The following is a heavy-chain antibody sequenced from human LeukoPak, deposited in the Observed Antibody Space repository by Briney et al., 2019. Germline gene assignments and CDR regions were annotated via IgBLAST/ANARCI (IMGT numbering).Heavy chain of an antibody. CDR1: GYTFTGYC. D-gene: IGHD4-17*01. CDR3: ARDGAWTTVTDFDY. Sequence: ASVKVSCKASGYTFTGYCMHWVRQAPGQGLEWMGWISAYNGNTNYAQKLQGRVTMTTDTSTSTAYMELRSLRSDDTAVYYCARDGAWTTVTDFDYWGQGTLVTVSS. CDR2: ISAYNGNT. V-gene: IGHV1-18*04. J-gene: IGHJ4*02.